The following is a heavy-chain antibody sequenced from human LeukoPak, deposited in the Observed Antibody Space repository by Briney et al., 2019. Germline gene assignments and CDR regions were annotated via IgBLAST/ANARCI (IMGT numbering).Heavy chain of an antibody. Sequence: GGSLRLACAASGFRFSSYAMSWVRQAPGKGLEWVSAISGSGVSTYYADSVKGRFTVSRDNAKNLLYMQMNSLRAEDTAVYYCARVSVAAAAHFDYWGQGTLVTVSS. CDR2: ISGSGVST. CDR1: GFRFSSYA. CDR3: ARVSVAAAAHFDY. J-gene: IGHJ4*02. D-gene: IGHD6-13*01. V-gene: IGHV3-23*01.